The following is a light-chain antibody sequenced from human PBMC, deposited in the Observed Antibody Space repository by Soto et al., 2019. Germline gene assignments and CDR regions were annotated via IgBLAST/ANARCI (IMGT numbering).Light chain of an antibody. J-gene: IGLJ1*01. CDR1: KSDIGVYDF. V-gene: IGLV2-8*01. Sequence: QSVLTQPPSAAGSPGQSVTISFTVTKSDIGVYDFVSWYQHHPGKAPRLIIYEVVQRPSGVPDRFSGSKSGNTASLTVSGLQAADEADYFCKSYAGSNTYIFGSGTKV. CDR2: EVV. CDR3: KSYAGSNTYI.